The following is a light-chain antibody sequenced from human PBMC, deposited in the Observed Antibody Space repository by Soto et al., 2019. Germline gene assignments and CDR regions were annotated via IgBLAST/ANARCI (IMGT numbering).Light chain of an antibody. CDR2: LEGSGSY. CDR1: SGHSSYI. V-gene: IGLV4-60*02. CDR3: ETWDSNTRG. Sequence: QPVLTQSSSASASLGSSVKLTCTLSSGHSSYIIAWHQQQPGKAPRYLMKLEGSGSYNKGSGVPDRFSGSSSGADRYLTIANHQFEDEADYYCETWDSNTRGFGGGTKGTVL. J-gene: IGLJ3*02.